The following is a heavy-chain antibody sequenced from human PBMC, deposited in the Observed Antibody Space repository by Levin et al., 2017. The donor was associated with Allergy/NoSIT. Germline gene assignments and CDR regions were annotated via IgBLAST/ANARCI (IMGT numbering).Heavy chain of an antibody. Sequence: PSETLSLTCTVSGGSISSGGYYWSWIRQHPGKGLEWIGYIYYSGNTYYNPSLPRRVTISVDTSKNQFSLKLSTVTAADTAVYYWARATGYDLDQWGQGTMVTVSS. CDR2: IYYSGNT. J-gene: IGHJ4*02. CDR1: GGSISSGGYY. D-gene: IGHD5-12*01. V-gene: IGHV4-31*03. CDR3: ARATGYDLDQ.